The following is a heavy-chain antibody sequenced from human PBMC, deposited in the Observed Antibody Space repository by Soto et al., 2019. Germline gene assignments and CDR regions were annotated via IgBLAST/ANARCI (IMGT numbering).Heavy chain of an antibody. D-gene: IGHD1-26*01. CDR1: GFPVSSNY. CDR2: IYSGGST. V-gene: IGHV3-53*01. J-gene: IGHJ6*02. Sequence: GGSLRLSCAASGFPVSSNYMSWVRQAPGKGLEWVSVIYSGGSTYYADSVKGRFTISRDNSKNTLYLQMNGLRAEDTAVYYCARDSGAYSGSPSMGYYYYYGMDVWGQGTTVTVSS. CDR3: ARDSGAYSGSPSMGYYYYYGMDV.